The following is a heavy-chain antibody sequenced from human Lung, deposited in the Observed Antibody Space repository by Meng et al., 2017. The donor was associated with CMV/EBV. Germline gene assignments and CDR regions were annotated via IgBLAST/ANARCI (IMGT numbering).Heavy chain of an antibody. CDR1: GFSLFRYG. D-gene: IGHD2-2*01. CDR3: ARDRSTSDL. V-gene: IGHV1-18*01. CDR2: ISHYTGNT. J-gene: IGHJ4*02. Sequence: ASVKVSCKASGFSLFRYGISWVRQAPGQGLEWMGWISHYTGNTDYAQSFQGRITVTTDTSRTTAYMELRSLTSDDTAVYYCARDRSTSDLWGQGTLVTGSS.